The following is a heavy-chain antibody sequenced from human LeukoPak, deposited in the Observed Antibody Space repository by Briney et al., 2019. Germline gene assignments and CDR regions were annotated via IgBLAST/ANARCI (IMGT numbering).Heavy chain of an antibody. D-gene: IGHD6-13*01. CDR1: GFTFSYYS. CDR3: AKVDRGDYSSSPVPYYNYYMNV. J-gene: IGHJ6*03. CDR2: ISSSSSLI. V-gene: IGHV3-21*01. Sequence: GGSLRLSCAASGFTFSYYSMNWVRQAPGRGLGWVSCISSSSSLIFYSDSVRGRFTISRDNAKNLLYLHMNSLRVEDTAVYYCAKVDRGDYSSSPVPYYNYYMNVWGKGTTVTVSS.